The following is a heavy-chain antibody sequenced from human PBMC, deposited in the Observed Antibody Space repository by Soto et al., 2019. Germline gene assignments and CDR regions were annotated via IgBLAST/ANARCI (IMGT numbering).Heavy chain of an antibody. D-gene: IGHD2-15*01. Sequence: PGGSLRLSCAASGFTFSSYAMHWVRQAPGKGLEYVSAISGNGGSTYYANSVKGRFTISRDNSKNTLYLQMGSLRAEDMAVYYCARDGCSGGSCYHYYYYYYMYVWGKGTTVTVSS. J-gene: IGHJ6*03. CDR2: ISGNGGST. CDR1: GFTFSSYA. CDR3: ARDGCSGGSCYHYYYYYYMYV. V-gene: IGHV3-64*01.